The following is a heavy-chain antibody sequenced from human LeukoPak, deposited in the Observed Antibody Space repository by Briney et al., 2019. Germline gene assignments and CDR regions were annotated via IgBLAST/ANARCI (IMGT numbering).Heavy chain of an antibody. J-gene: IGHJ6*03. CDR3: ARGRDSYGPKSYYYYYMDV. CDR1: GGSISSSSYY. V-gene: IGHV4-39*07. CDR2: IYYSGST. Sequence: KPSETLSLTCTVSGGSISSSSYYWGWIRQPPGKGLEWIGSIYYSGSTYYNPSLKSRVTISVDTSKNQFSLKLSSVTAADTAVYYCARGRDSYGPKSYYYYYMDVWGKGTTITVSS. D-gene: IGHD5-18*01.